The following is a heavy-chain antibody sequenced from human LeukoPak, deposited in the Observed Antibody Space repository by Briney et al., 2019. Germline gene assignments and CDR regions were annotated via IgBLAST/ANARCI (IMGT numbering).Heavy chain of an antibody. CDR3: ARSNITMVRGGRGYMDV. J-gene: IGHJ6*03. D-gene: IGHD3-10*01. V-gene: IGHV1-69*13. CDR2: IIPIFGTA. CDR1: GGTFSSYA. Sequence: SVKVSCKASGGTFSSYAISWVRQAPGQGLEWIGGIIPIFGTANYAQKFQGRVTITADESTSTAYMELSSLRSEDTAVYYCARSNITMVRGGRGYMDVWGKGTTVTISS.